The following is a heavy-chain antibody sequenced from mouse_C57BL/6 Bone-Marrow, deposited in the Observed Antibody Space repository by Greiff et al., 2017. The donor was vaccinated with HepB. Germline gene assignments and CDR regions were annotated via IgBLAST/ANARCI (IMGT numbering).Heavy chain of an antibody. V-gene: IGHV14-4*01. Sequence: VHVKQSGAELVRPGASVKLSCTASGFNIKDDYMHWVKQRPEQGLEWIGWIDPENGDTEYASKFQGKATITADTSSNTAYLQLSSLTSEDTAVYYCTSSTMITPWYFDVWGTGTTVTVSS. J-gene: IGHJ1*03. D-gene: IGHD2-4*01. CDR2: IDPENGDT. CDR3: TSSTMITPWYFDV. CDR1: GFNIKDDY.